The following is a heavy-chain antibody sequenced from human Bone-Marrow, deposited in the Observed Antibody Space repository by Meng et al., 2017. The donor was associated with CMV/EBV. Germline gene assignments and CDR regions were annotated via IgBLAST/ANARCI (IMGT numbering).Heavy chain of an antibody. Sequence: SETLSLTCAVYGGSFSGYYWSWIRQPPGKGLEWIGEINHSGSTNYNPSLKSRVTISVDTSKNQFSLKLSSVTAADTAVYYCARSNKDIVVVPAATGLDYWGQGTLVTVPS. V-gene: IGHV4-34*01. CDR1: GGSFSGYY. J-gene: IGHJ4*02. CDR3: ARSNKDIVVVPAATGLDY. CDR2: INHSGST. D-gene: IGHD2-2*01.